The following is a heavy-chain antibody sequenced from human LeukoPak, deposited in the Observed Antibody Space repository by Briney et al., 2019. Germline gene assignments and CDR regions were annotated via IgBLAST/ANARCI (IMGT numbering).Heavy chain of an antibody. D-gene: IGHD3-10*01. V-gene: IGHV1-24*01. J-gene: IGHJ4*02. CDR3: ARVTYGSGSYYGYYYFDY. CDR1: GYTVTGYY. CDR2: FDPEDGET. Sequence: ASVKVSCKASGYTVTGYYMHWVRQAPGKGLEWMGRFDPEDGETIYAQKFQGRVTITTDESTSTAYMELSSLRSEDTAVYYCARVTYGSGSYYGYYYFDYWGQGTLVTVSS.